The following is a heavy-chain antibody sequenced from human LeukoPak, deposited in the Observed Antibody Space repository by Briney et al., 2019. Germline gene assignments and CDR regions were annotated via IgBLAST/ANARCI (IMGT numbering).Heavy chain of an antibody. Sequence: SETLSLTCTVSGVSISSYYWSWIRQPPGKGLEWIGYIYYSGSTNYNPSLKSRVTISVDTSKNQFSLKLSSVTAADTAVYYCARGRPYCSGGSCYPYYFDYWGQGTPVTVSS. CDR3: ARGRPYCSGGSCYPYYFDY. J-gene: IGHJ4*02. D-gene: IGHD2-15*01. CDR1: GVSISSYY. CDR2: IYYSGST. V-gene: IGHV4-59*01.